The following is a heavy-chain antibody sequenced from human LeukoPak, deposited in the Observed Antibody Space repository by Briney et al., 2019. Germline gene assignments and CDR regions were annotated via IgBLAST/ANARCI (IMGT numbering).Heavy chain of an antibody. CDR3: ARQGSAFGGFLPDAFDI. Sequence: SETLSLTCTVSGVSINSSPYYWAWIRQPPGKGLEWIGEINHSGSTNYNPSLKSRVTISVDTSKNQFSLKLSSVTAADTAVYYCARQGSAFGGFLPDAFDIWGQGTMVTVSS. CDR2: INHSGST. D-gene: IGHD3-16*01. V-gene: IGHV4-39*01. CDR1: GVSINSSPYY. J-gene: IGHJ3*02.